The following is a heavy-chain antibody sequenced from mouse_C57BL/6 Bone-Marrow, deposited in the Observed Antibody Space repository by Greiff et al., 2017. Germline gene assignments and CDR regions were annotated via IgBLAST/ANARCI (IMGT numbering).Heavy chain of an antibody. J-gene: IGHJ1*03. CDR3: ARHYYGSSYPDWYFDV. D-gene: IGHD1-1*01. CDR1: GFTFSDYY. Sequence: EVKLVESGGGLVQPGGSLKLSCAASGFTFSDYYMYWVRQTPEKRLEWVAYISNGGGSTYYPDTVKGRFTISRDNAKNTLYLQMSRLKSEDTAMYYCARHYYGSSYPDWYFDVWGTGTTVTVSS. CDR2: ISNGGGST. V-gene: IGHV5-12*01.